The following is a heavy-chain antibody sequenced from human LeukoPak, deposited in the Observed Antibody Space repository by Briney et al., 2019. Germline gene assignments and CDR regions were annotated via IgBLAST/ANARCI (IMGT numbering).Heavy chain of an antibody. CDR1: GFTFSSYW. Sequence: GGSLRLSCAASGFTFSSYWMHWVRQAPGKGLVWVSRISSDGSTTSYADSVRGRFTISRDNSKNTLYLQMNSLRAEDTAVYYCARGHSSSWARYYYYGMDVWGQGTTVTVSS. J-gene: IGHJ6*02. CDR2: ISSDGSTT. CDR3: ARGHSSSWARYYYYGMDV. V-gene: IGHV3-74*01. D-gene: IGHD6-13*01.